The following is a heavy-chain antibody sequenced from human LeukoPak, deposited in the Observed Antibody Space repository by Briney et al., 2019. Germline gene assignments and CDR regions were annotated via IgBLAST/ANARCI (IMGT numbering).Heavy chain of an antibody. Sequence: GGSLRLSCAASGFTVSSNYMSWVRQAPGKGLEWVSVIYSGGSTYYADSVKDRFAISRDNSKNTLYLQMNSLRAEDTAVYYCARDRGGWIDYWGQGTLVTVSS. CDR1: GFTVSSNY. J-gene: IGHJ4*02. CDR2: IYSGGST. CDR3: ARDRGGWIDY. D-gene: IGHD6-19*01. V-gene: IGHV3-53*01.